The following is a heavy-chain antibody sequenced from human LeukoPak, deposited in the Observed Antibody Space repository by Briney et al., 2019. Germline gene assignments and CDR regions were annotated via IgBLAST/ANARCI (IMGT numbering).Heavy chain of an antibody. D-gene: IGHD3-22*01. CDR3: ARGLDYYDSSGSDAFDI. V-gene: IGHV4-59*01. CDR2: IYYSGST. CDR1: GGSISSYY. J-gene: IGHJ3*02. Sequence: SETLSLTCTVSGGSISSYYWSWIRQPPGKGLEWIGYIYYSGSTNYNPSLKSRVTISVDTSKNQFSLKLSSVTAADTAVYYCARGLDYYDSSGSDAFDIWGQGTMVTVSS.